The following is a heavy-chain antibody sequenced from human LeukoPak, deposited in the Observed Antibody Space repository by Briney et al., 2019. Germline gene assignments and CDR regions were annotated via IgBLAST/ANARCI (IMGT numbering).Heavy chain of an antibody. CDR1: GFSLSTSGMG. Sequence: ESGPTLVKPTQTLTLTCTFSGFSLSTSGMGVGWIRQPPGKALEWLALIYWDADIRYSPPLKSRLTITKDTSKNQVVLTMTNMDPVDTGTYYCAHKLDRGGPFDSWGQGALVTVSS. D-gene: IGHD3/OR15-3a*01. CDR2: IYWDADI. V-gene: IGHV2-5*02. CDR3: AHKLDRGGPFDS. J-gene: IGHJ4*02.